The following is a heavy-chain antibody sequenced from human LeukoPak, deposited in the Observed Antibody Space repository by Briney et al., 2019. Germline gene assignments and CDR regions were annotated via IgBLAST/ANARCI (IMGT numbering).Heavy chain of an antibody. J-gene: IGHJ3*02. CDR1: GYSINSGYY. Sequence: SETLSLTCAVSGYSINSGYYWGWIRQPPGKGLEWIGSIYLSGTTYYNPSLKSRVTISVDTSKNQFSLKLSSVTAADTAVYYCARLKSFSGYFGVFDIWGQGTMVTVSS. V-gene: IGHV4-38-2*01. D-gene: IGHD4-17*01. CDR3: ARLKSFSGYFGVFDI. CDR2: IYLSGTT.